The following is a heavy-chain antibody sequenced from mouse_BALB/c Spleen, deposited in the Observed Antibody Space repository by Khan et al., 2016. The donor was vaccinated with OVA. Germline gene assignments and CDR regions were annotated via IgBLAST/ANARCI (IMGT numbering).Heavy chain of an antibody. CDR3: ARDGSRYNYAMDY. Sequence: EVQLQESGPGLVKPSQSLSPTCPVTGYSITSDYAWNWIRQFPGNKLEWMGYISSSASPNYNPALKSRISITRDTSKNQFFLQLNSVTTEDTATYYCARDGSRYNYAMDYWGQGTSVTVSS. CDR1: GYSITSDYA. CDR2: ISSSASP. V-gene: IGHV3-2*02. D-gene: IGHD2-3*01. J-gene: IGHJ4*01.